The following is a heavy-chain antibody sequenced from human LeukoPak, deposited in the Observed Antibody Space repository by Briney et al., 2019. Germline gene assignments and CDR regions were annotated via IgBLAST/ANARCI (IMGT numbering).Heavy chain of an antibody. J-gene: IGHJ4*02. CDR2: INPSGGST. CDR1: GYTFTNYC. Sequence: ASVKVSCKASGYTFTNYCMHWVRQAPGQGLEWMGLINPSGGSTNYAQKFQGRVTMTRDTSTSTVYMELSSLRSEDTAVYYCARGGSSGESYYWGQGTLGTVSS. V-gene: IGHV1-46*01. D-gene: IGHD6-13*01. CDR3: ARGGSSGESYY.